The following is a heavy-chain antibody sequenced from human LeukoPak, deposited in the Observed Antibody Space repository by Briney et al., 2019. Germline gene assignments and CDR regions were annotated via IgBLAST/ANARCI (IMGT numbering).Heavy chain of an antibody. CDR1: GFTFDDYT. J-gene: IGHJ4*02. CDR3: AKDIATMIVENYFDY. D-gene: IGHD3-22*01. V-gene: IGHV3-23*01. Sequence: PGGSLRLSCAASGFTFDDYTMHWVRQAPGKGLEWVSTISGSGGGTYYADSVKGRFTISRDNSKTTLYLQMNSLRAEDTAVYYCAKDIATMIVENYFDYWGQGTLVTVSS. CDR2: ISGSGGGT.